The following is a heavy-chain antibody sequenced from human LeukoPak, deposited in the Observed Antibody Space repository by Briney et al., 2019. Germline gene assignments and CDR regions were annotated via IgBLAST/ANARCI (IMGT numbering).Heavy chain of an antibody. CDR2: INHSGSA. J-gene: IGHJ4*02. CDR3: ARSLYRGLGDF. V-gene: IGHV4-34*01. Sequence: KPSETLSLTCAVYGGSFSGYYWSWIRQPPEKGLEWIGEINHSGSANYNPSLKSRVTISVDTSKNQFSLKLSSVTAADTAVYYCARSLYRGLGDFWGQGTLVTVSS. CDR1: GGSFSGYY. D-gene: IGHD2-2*02.